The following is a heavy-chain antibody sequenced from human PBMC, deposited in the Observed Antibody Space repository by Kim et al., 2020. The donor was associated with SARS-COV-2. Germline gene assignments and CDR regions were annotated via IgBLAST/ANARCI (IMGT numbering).Heavy chain of an antibody. D-gene: IGHD3-3*01. Sequence: AQKRQGRVTMTTDSSTGTAYMELRGLRSDDTAVYYCARDQGWSGSYFDYWGQGTLVTVSS. J-gene: IGHJ4*02. CDR3: ARDQGWSGSYFDY. V-gene: IGHV1-18*01.